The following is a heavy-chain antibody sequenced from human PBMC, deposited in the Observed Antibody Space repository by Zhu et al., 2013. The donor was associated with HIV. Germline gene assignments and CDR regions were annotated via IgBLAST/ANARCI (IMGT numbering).Heavy chain of an antibody. CDR3: ARDHWDYVWGSYPQGYYYGMDV. D-gene: IGHD3-16*02. J-gene: IGHJ6*02. CDR1: GYTFTSYG. Sequence: QVQLVQSGAEVKKPGASVKVSCKASGYTFTSYGISWVRQAPGQGLEWMGWISAYNGNTNYAQKLQGRVTMTTDTSTSTAYMELRSLRSDDTAVYYCARDHWDYVWGSYPQGYYYGMDVWGQGTTVTVSS. CDR2: ISAYNGNT. V-gene: IGHV1-18*04.